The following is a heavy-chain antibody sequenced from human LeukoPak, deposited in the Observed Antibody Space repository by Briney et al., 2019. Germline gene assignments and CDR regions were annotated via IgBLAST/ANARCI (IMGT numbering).Heavy chain of an antibody. D-gene: IGHD5-24*01. CDR3: ARGRDGYNIDAFDI. J-gene: IGHJ3*02. CDR2: VYYSGST. V-gene: IGHV4-59*01. Sequence: SETLSLTCTVSGGSINSWSWIRQPPGKRLEWIGCVYYSGSTNYNPSLKSRVTISVDTSKNQFSLNLRSVTAADTAVYYCARGRDGYNIDAFDIWGQGTMVTVSS. CDR1: GGSINS.